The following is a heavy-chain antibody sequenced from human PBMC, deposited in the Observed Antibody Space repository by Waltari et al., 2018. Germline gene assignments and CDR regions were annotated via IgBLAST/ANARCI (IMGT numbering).Heavy chain of an antibody. CDR1: GFIVSSTY. CDR3: ARWQQWPVRAFDY. J-gene: IGHJ4*02. Sequence: EVQLVESGGGLIPPGGSLRLSWAASGFIVSSTYMSWVRQAPGRGLEWVSLIYSGGSTYYADSMKGRFTISRDNSKNTLYLQMDSLSVEDTAVYYCARWQQWPVRAFDYWGQGTLVTVSS. V-gene: IGHV3-53*01. D-gene: IGHD6-19*01. CDR2: IYSGGST.